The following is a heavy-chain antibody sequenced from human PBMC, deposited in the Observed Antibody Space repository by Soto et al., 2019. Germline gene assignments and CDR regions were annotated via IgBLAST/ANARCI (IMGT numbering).Heavy chain of an antibody. CDR1: GYIFTSYY. D-gene: IGHD2-2*01. CDR3: ARGPATAPDP. V-gene: IGHV1-46*01. CDR2: INPSGRTT. J-gene: IGHJ5*02. Sequence: GASVKVSCKTSGYIFTSYYIRWVRQAPGQGLEWMGIINPSGRTTTYAQKSQGRVTMTRDTSTSTVYMELSSLRSEDTAVYYCARGPATAPDPWGQGTLVTVSS.